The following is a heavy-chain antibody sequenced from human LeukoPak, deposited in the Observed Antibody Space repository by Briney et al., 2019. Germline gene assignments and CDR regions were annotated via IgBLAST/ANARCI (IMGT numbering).Heavy chain of an antibody. CDR2: IYYSGST. D-gene: IGHD6-13*01. CDR1: GGSISSFY. V-gene: IGHV4-59*01. CDR3: ARGAGRDDAFDI. J-gene: IGHJ3*02. Sequence: SETLSLTCTVSGGSISSFYWSWIRQPPGKGLGWIGYIYYSGSTNYNPSLKSRVTISVDTSKNQFSLKLSSVTAADTAVYYCARGAGRDDAFDIWGQGTMVTVSS.